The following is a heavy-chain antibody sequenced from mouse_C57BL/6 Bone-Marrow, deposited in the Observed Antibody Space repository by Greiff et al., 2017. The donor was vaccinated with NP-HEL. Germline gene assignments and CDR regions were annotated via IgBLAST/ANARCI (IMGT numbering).Heavy chain of an antibody. J-gene: IGHJ1*03. D-gene: IGHD2-2*01. V-gene: IGHV2-2*01. CDR2: IWSGGST. CDR1: GFSLTSYG. CDR3: ARSGYYWYFDV. Sequence: VQLQESGPGLVQPSQSLSITCTVSGFSLTSYGVHWVRQSPGKGLEWLGVIWSGGSTDDNAAFISRLSISKDNSKSQVFFKMNSLQADDTAIYYCARSGYYWYFDVWGTGTTVTVSS.